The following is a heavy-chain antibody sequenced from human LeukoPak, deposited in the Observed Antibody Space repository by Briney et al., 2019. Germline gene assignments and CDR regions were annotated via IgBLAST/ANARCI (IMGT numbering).Heavy chain of an antibody. D-gene: IGHD3-9*01. Sequence: PSETLSLTCSVSGYSISSGYYWGWLRQPPGKGLECIGNIYHSGSTYYNSSLQSRATISVDTSKNQFSLKLSSVTAADTAVYYCVRARYALLTGYYNDYWGQGSLVTVSS. CDR2: IYHSGST. CDR3: VRARYALLTGYYNDY. J-gene: IGHJ4*02. CDR1: GYSISSGYY. V-gene: IGHV4-38-2*02.